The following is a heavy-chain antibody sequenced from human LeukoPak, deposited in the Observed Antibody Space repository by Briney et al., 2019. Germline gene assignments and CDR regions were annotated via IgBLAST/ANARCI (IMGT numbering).Heavy chain of an antibody. V-gene: IGHV4-4*07. CDR3: ARSTAAAGNDY. CDR1: GGSITNYY. D-gene: IGHD6-13*01. J-gene: IGHJ4*02. Sequence: ASETLSLTCTVSGGSITNYYWSWIRQPAGRGLEWIGRIYTSGSTSYNPSLKSRVTMSIDTSKNQFSLKLSSVTAADTAVYYCARSTAAAGNDYWGQGTLVTVSS. CDR2: IYTSGST.